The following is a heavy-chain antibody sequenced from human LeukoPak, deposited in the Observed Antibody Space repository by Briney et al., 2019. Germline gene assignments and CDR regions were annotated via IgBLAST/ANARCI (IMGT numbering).Heavy chain of an antibody. J-gene: IGHJ6*03. CDR1: GGSFSGYY. V-gene: IGHV4-34*01. Sequence: SETLSLTCAAYGGSFSGYYWSWIRQPPGKGLEWIGEIHHSGSTNYNPSLKSRVTISVDTSKNQFSLKLSSVTAADTAVYYCARGEVVPTAIGSYYYYYMDVWGKGTTVTVSS. CDR3: ARGEVVPTAIGSYYYYYMDV. CDR2: IHHSGST. D-gene: IGHD2-2*01.